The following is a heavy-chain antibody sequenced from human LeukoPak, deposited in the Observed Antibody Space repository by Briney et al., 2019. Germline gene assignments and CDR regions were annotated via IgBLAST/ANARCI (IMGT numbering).Heavy chain of an antibody. Sequence: ASVKVSCKASGYTFTGYYMHWVRQAPGQGLEWMGRINPNSGGTNYAQKTQGRVTMTRDTSISTAYMELSRLKSDDTAVYYCARVYYDRSGYYRIDYWGQGTLVTVSS. CDR3: ARVYYDRSGYYRIDY. J-gene: IGHJ4*02. CDR1: GYTFTGYY. V-gene: IGHV1-2*06. CDR2: INPNSGGT. D-gene: IGHD3-22*01.